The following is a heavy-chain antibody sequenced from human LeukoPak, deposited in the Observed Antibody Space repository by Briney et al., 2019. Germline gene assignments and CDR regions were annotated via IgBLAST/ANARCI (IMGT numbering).Heavy chain of an antibody. Sequence: GGSLRLSCEASGFTFRSHWMSWVRQAPGKGLEWVAVISYDGSNKYYADSVKGRFTISRDNAKNSLYLQMNSLRAEDTAVYYCARYDDFSPMDVWGQGTTVTVSS. CDR2: ISYDGSNK. V-gene: IGHV3-30-3*01. CDR1: GFTFRSHW. J-gene: IGHJ6*02. CDR3: ARYDDFSPMDV. D-gene: IGHD3-3*01.